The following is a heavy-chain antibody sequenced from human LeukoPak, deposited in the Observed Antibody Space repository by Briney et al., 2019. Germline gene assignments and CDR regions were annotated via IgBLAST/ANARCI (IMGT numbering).Heavy chain of an antibody. D-gene: IGHD6-13*01. V-gene: IGHV3-21*01. CDR1: GFTFSGYS. CDR3: ARDGAAAAGRYFDY. Sequence: GGSLRLSCAASGFTFSGYSMNWVRQAPGKGLEWVSSISTTSAYIYYADSVKGRLTTSRDNAKSSLYLEMNSLRAEDTAVYYCARDGAAAAGRYFDYWGQGSLVTVSS. CDR2: ISTTSAYI. J-gene: IGHJ4*02.